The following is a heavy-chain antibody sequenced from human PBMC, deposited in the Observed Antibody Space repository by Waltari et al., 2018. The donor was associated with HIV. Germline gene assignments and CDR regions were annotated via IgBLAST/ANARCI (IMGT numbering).Heavy chain of an antibody. CDR1: GFTFSGYG. CDR2: IRHDDSNR. Sequence: QVRLVESGGGVVPPGGSLRLSCAACGFTFSGYGIHWVRQAPGKGLEWVAFIRHDDSNRYYRDSVKGRFTISRDNSKNTVDLQMNNLKAEDTAVYYCGKDSNYFYDSTGYYCDFWGQGTLVTVSS. CDR3: GKDSNYFYDSTGYYCDF. D-gene: IGHD3-3*01. V-gene: IGHV3-30*02. J-gene: IGHJ4*02.